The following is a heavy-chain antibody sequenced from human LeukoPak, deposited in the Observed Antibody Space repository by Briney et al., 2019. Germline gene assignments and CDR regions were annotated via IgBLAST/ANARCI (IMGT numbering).Heavy chain of an antibody. V-gene: IGHV4-30-2*01. D-gene: IGHD5-12*01. Sequence: SENLSFNSAVYSCSISNTAYFWSWIRQPPGRGLEWIGNSYHTRTTHYNPSLKSRVTISVDKSKNQFSLWLKSGTAADTAVYYCGRASYSGYPPYYYGLDVWGKGTTVTVSS. CDR2: SYHTRTT. CDR3: GRASYSGYPPYYYGLDV. J-gene: IGHJ6*04. CDR1: SCSISNTAYF.